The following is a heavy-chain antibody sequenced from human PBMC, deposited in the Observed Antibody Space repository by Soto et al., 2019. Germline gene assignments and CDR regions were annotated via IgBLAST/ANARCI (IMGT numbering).Heavy chain of an antibody. D-gene: IGHD2-15*01. V-gene: IGHV1-69*02. Sequence: QVQLVQSGAEVKKPGSSVKVSCKASGGTFSSYTISWVRQAPGQGLEWMGRIIPILGIANYAQKFQGRVTITADKSTITAYMELSSLRSEDTAVYYCARGQGYCSGCSCYEYFQHWGQGTLVTASS. J-gene: IGHJ1*01. CDR3: ARGQGYCSGCSCYEYFQH. CDR2: IIPILGIA. CDR1: GGTFSSYT.